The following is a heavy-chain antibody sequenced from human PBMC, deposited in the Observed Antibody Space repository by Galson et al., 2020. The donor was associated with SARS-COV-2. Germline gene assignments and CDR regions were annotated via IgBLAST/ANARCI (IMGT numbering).Heavy chain of an antibody. CDR2: IYSGGST. CDR3: ATKRPHYVCPGGSCYPDAFDF. Sequence: GGSLRLSCAASGFTFSNYAMSWVRQAPGKGLEWVSVIYSGGSTKYADSVKGRFTIPRDDSKNTLYLQMNSLRPEDTAVYHCATKRPHYVCPGGSCYPDAFDFWGQGTMVTVSS. V-gene: IGHV3-23*03. D-gene: IGHD2-15*01. J-gene: IGHJ3*01. CDR1: GFTFSNYA.